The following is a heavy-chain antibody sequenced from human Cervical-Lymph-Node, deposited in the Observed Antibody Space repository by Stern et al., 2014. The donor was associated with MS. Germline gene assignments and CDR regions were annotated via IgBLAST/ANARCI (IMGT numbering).Heavy chain of an antibody. J-gene: IGHJ4*02. Sequence: QVQLGQSAAEVKKPGSLVKVSCKASGGTFSSYAISWVRQAPGHGLEWMAGSIPSFGTANYAQKFQGRVKITADESTRTAYMELSSLRSEDTAVYYCARAQARGYSYGVDYWGQGTLVTVSS. CDR3: ARAQARGYSYGVDY. D-gene: IGHD5-18*01. V-gene: IGHV1-69*01. CDR2: SIPSFGTA. CDR1: GGTFSSYA.